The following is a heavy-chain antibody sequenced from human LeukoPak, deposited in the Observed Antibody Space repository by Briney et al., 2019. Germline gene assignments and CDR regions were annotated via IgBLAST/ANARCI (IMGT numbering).Heavy chain of an antibody. D-gene: IGHD6-13*01. CDR1: GGSISSYY. J-gene: IGHJ5*02. CDR2: IYYSGST. V-gene: IGHV4-59*01. Sequence: PSETLSLTCTVSGGSISSYYWSWIRQPPGKGLEWIGYIYYSGSTNYNPSPKSRVTISVDTSKNQFSLKLSSVTAADTAVYYCARATLIAAAGNWFDPWGQGTLVTVSS. CDR3: ARATLIAAAGNWFDP.